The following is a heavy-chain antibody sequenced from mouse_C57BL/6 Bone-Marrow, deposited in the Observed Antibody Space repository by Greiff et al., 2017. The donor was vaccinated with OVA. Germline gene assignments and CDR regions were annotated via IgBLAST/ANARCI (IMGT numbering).Heavy chain of an antibody. J-gene: IGHJ2*01. CDR2: IYPRSGNT. CDR3: ARRRPSPYFDY. V-gene: IGHV1-81*01. CDR1: GYTFTSYG. Sequence: QVQLQQSGSELARPGASVKLSCKASGYTFTSYGISWVKQRTGQGLEWIGEIYPRSGNTYYNEKFKGKATLTADKSSSTAYMELRSLTSEDSAVYFCARRRPSPYFDYWGQGTTLTVSS.